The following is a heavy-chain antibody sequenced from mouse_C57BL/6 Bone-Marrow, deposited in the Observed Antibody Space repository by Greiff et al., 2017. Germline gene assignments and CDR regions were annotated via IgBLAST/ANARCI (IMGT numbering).Heavy chain of an antibody. D-gene: IGHD1-1*01. CDR1: GFNIKDDY. J-gene: IGHJ1*03. Sequence: EVQLQESGAELVRPGASVKLSCTASGFNIKDDYMHWVKQRPEQGLEWIGWIDPENGDTEYASKFQGKATITADTSSSTAYLQLSSLTSEETAVYYCTTYGSSVWYFEVWGTGTTVTVSS. V-gene: IGHV14-4*01. CDR3: TTYGSSVWYFEV. CDR2: IDPENGDT.